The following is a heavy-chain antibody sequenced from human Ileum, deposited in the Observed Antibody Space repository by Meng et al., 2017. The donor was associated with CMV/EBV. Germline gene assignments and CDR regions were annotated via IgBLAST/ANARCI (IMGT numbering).Heavy chain of an antibody. J-gene: IGHJ4*02. D-gene: IGHD6-6*01. CDR3: ARESELLRFDH. Sequence: QLQHPRQRPGKPPQTLSLPCDISGDSVSTNNVAWNWIRQSPLRGLEWLGRTAYRSKWDYEYSVSVESRITISPDTSKNQFSLHLRSVTPEDTAIYYCARESELLRFDHWGQGTLVTVSS. CDR1: GDSVSTNNVA. CDR2: TAYRSKWDY. V-gene: IGHV6-1*01.